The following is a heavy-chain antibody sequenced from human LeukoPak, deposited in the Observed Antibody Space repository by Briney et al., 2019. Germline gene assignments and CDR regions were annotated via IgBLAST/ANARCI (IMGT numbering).Heavy chain of an antibody. J-gene: IGHJ4*02. V-gene: IGHV3-21*01. Sequence: GGSLRLSCAASGFTFSSYSMNWVRQAPGKGLEWVSSISSSSSYIYYADSVKGRFTISRDNAKNSLYLQMNSLRAEDTAVYYCARSYVVVAATRYFDYWGQGTLVTVSS. CDR1: GFTFSSYS. CDR2: ISSSSSYI. CDR3: ARSYVVVAATRYFDY. D-gene: IGHD2-15*01.